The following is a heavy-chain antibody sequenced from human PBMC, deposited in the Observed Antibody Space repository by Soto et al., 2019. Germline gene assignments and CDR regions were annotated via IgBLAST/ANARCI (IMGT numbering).Heavy chain of an antibody. Sequence: EVQLVVSGGGLIQPGGSLRLSCAASGFTFSNYWMHWVRQAPGKGLVWVSRINGDGSTTSYADSVKGRFTISRDNAKNTLYLQMNSLRAEATAVYYCVRGSVYNWRGDFWGQGTLVTVSS. CDR3: VRGSVYNWRGDF. V-gene: IGHV3-74*01. CDR1: GFTFSNYW. D-gene: IGHD1-20*01. J-gene: IGHJ4*02. CDR2: INGDGSTT.